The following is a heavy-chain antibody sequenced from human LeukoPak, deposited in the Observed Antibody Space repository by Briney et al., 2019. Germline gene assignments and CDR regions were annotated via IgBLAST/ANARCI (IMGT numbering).Heavy chain of an antibody. V-gene: IGHV3-53*01. D-gene: IGHD6-19*01. CDR3: AKESSGGWYFDY. J-gene: IGHJ4*02. CDR2: IYSGGST. CDR1: GFTVSNNY. Sequence: PGGSLRLSCAASGFTVSNNYMNWVRQAPGKGLEWVSLIYSGGSTYYADSVKGRFTISRDNSKNTLYLQMNSLRAEDTAVYYCAKESSGGWYFDYWGQGTLVTVSS.